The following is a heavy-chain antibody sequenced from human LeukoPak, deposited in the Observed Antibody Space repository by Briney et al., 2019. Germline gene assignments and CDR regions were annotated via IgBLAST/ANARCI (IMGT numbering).Heavy chain of an antibody. CDR2: ISSSSNTI. Sequence: PGGSLRLSRAASGFTFNSYSMNWVRQAPGKGLEWVSYISSSSNTIYYADSVKGRFTISRDNAKNSLYLQLNSLRAEDTAVYYCAPGYCTSTSCSHYFEHWGQGTLVTVSS. V-gene: IGHV3-48*01. J-gene: IGHJ4*02. D-gene: IGHD2-2*01. CDR1: GFTFNSYS. CDR3: APGYCTSTSCSHYFEH.